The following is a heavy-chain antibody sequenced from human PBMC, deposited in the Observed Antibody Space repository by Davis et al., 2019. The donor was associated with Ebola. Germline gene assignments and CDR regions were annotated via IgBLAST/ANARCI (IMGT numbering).Heavy chain of an antibody. J-gene: IGHJ6*02. V-gene: IGHV3-9*01. CDR1: GFTFDDYA. Sequence: SLKISCAASGFTFDDYAMHWVRQAPGKGLEWVSGISWNSGSIGYADSVKGRFTISRDNAKNSLYLQMNSLKTEDTAVYYCTLTTDRMDVWGQGTTVTVSS. CDR3: TLTTDRMDV. D-gene: IGHD4-11*01. CDR2: ISWNSGSI.